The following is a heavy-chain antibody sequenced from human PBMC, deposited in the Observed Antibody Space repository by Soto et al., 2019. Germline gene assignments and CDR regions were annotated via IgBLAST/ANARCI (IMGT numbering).Heavy chain of an antibody. V-gene: IGHV1-69*01. CDR3: GLEGGRPCGGMDY. CDR1: GGTFSSYS. Sequence: QVQLVQSGAEVKKPGSSVKVSCKASGGTFSSYSINWVRQAPGQGLEWMGEIIPIFGTANYGQKFQGRVTMTADESTSTAYIELRSMGSEDTAVSYCGLEGGRPCGGMDYWGRGTLVTVS. J-gene: IGHJ4*02. D-gene: IGHD1-26*01. CDR2: IIPIFGTA.